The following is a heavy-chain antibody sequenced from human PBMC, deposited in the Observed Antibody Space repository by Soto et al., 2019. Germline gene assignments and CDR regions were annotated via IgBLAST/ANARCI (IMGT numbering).Heavy chain of an antibody. Sequence: SVKVSCKASGGTFSSYTISWVRQAPGQGLEWMGRIIPILGIANYAQKFQGRVTITADKSTSTAYMELSSLRSEDTAVYYCASPEHLHAFDIWGQGTMVTVSS. CDR2: IIPILGIA. J-gene: IGHJ3*02. CDR3: ASPEHLHAFDI. CDR1: GGTFSSYT. V-gene: IGHV1-69*02.